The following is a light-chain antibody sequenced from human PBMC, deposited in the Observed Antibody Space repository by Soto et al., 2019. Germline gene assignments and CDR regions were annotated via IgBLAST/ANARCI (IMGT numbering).Light chain of an antibody. Sequence: QSVLTQPPSASGSPGQSVTISCTGTSSDVGGYNYVSWYQQHPGKAPKVMIYEVSKRPSGVPDRFSGSKSGNTASLIVSGLQAEDEADYYCSSYAGSNNWVVFGGGTKLTVL. CDR2: EVS. V-gene: IGLV2-8*01. J-gene: IGLJ2*01. CDR1: SSDVGGYNY. CDR3: SSYAGSNNWVV.